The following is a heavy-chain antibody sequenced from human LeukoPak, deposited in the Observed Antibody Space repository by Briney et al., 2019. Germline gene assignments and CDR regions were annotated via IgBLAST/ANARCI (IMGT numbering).Heavy chain of an antibody. CDR2: ISGGGGST. CDR1: GFTFSSYA. CDR3: AKDSGVVVVPAATRTVDY. V-gene: IGHV3-23*01. J-gene: IGHJ4*02. D-gene: IGHD2-2*01. Sequence: GGSLRLSCAASGFTFSSYAMSWVRQAPGKGLEWVSAISGGGGSTYYADSVKGRFTISRDNSKNTLYLQMNSLRAEDTAVYYCAKDSGVVVVPAATRTVDYWGQGTLVTVSS.